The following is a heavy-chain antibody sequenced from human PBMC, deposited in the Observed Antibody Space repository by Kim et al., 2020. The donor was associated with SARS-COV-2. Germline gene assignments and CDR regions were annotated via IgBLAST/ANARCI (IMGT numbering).Heavy chain of an antibody. CDR3: TTAFH. Sequence: GGSLRLSCTGSGITFSNFIINWVRQAPGKGLEWVGFIRTKAYGGTTEYAASVKGRLTISRDDSKNIAYVQMSRLKTEDTALYYCTTAFHWGQGTLVTVSS. CDR1: GITFSNFI. CDR2: IRTKAYGGTT. D-gene: IGHD2-21*02. J-gene: IGHJ4*02. V-gene: IGHV3-49*04.